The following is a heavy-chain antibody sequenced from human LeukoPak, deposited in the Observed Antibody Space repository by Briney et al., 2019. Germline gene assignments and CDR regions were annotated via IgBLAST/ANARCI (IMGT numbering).Heavy chain of an antibody. V-gene: IGHV4-34*01. Sequence: QTSETLSLTCAVYGGSFSGYYWSWIRQPPGKGLEWIGEINHSGSTNYNPSLKSRVTISVDTSKNQFSLKLSSVTAADTALYYCARAYSSNWYGRYMDVWGKGTTVTVSS. CDR3: ARAYSSNWYGRYMDV. CDR2: INHSGST. D-gene: IGHD6-13*01. CDR1: GGSFSGYY. J-gene: IGHJ6*03.